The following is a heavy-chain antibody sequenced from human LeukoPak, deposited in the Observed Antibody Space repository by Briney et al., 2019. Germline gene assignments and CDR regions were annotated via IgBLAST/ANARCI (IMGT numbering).Heavy chain of an antibody. V-gene: IGHV1-18*01. CDR3: ARDGYFDY. J-gene: IGHJ4*02. Sequence: GASVTVSCKRSGYTFSTYGLAWVRQAPGQGLEWMGWISGYNGNTNYAQKFQGRVTMTTDTTTTTAYMELRSLRSDDTAVYYCARDGYFDYWGQGTLVTVSS. CDR1: GYTFSTYG. CDR2: ISGYNGNT.